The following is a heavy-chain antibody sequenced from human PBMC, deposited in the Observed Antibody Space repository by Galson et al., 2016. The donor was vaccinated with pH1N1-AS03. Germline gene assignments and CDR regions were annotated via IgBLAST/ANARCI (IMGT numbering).Heavy chain of an antibody. V-gene: IGHV3-11*01. CDR2: ITSSGSTGTTI. Sequence: SLRLSCAASGFTFSDYYMSWIRQAPGKGLEWVSCITSSGSTGTTIYYADSVKGRFTIPRDNAKNSLYLQMNSLRAEDTAIYYCARGWYDFWSGYLVDPFDYWGQEALVTVSS. CDR1: GFTFSDYY. CDR3: ARGWYDFWSGYLVDPFDY. D-gene: IGHD3-3*01. J-gene: IGHJ4*02.